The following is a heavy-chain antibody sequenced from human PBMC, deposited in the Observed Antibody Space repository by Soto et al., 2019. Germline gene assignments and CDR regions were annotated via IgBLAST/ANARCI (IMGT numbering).Heavy chain of an antibody. J-gene: IGHJ4*02. V-gene: IGHV3-23*01. D-gene: IGHD6-25*01. CDR2: ISGSGGST. Sequence: SVRLSCAASGFTFSSYAMSWVRQAPGKGLEWVSAISGSGGSTYYADSVKGRFTISRDNSKNTLYLQMNSLRAEDTAVYYCATSLPPAAGYFDYWGQGTLVTVSS. CDR3: ATSLPPAAGYFDY. CDR1: GFTFSSYA.